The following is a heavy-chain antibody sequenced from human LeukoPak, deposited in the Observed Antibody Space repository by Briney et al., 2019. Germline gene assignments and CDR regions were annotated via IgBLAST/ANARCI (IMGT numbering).Heavy chain of an antibody. Sequence: GGSLRLSCAASGFTFSRYWMSWVRQVPRKGLEWVANIKQDGSEKYYVDSVKGRFTISRDNAKNSLYLQMNSLRAEDTAVYYCARDKGDYHTSGSLFFFGGQGTLVTVSS. D-gene: IGHD3-22*01. J-gene: IGHJ4*02. CDR1: GFTFSRYW. CDR3: ARDKGDYHTSGSLFFF. CDR2: IKQDGSEK. V-gene: IGHV3-7*03.